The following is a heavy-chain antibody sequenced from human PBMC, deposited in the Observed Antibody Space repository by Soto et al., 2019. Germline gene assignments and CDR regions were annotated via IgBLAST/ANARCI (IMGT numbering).Heavy chain of an antibody. D-gene: IGHD4-4*01. J-gene: IGHJ5*02. Sequence: QVQLQESGPGLVKPSETPSLTCTVSGGSISSFYWSWIRQPPGKGLEWIGYIYYSGSTNYNPSLKSRVTISVDTSKNQFSLKLSSVTAADTAVYYCARDLRSRLYSNYDNWFDPWGQGTLVTVSS. CDR3: ARDLRSRLYSNYDNWFDP. V-gene: IGHV4-59*01. CDR1: GGSISSFY. CDR2: IYYSGST.